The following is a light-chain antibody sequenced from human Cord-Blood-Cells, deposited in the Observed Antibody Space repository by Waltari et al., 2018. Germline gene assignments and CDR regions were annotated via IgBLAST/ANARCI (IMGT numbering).Light chain of an antibody. Sequence: EIVLTQSPATLSLSPGERATLSCRASQSVSSYLAWYQPKPGQAPRLLIYDASNSATGIPARFSGSGSGTDFTLTISSLEPEDFAVYYCQQRSNWPPTFGGGTKVEIK. CDR3: QQRSNWPPT. V-gene: IGKV3-11*01. CDR1: QSVSSY. CDR2: DAS. J-gene: IGKJ4*01.